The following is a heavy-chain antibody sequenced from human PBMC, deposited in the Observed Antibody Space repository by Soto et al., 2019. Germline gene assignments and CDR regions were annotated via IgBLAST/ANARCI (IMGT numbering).Heavy chain of an antibody. CDR2: INAGNGNT. J-gene: IGHJ6*02. V-gene: IGHV1-3*01. D-gene: IGHD2-21*02. CDR3: ASEYCGGDCYSAARYGMDV. CDR1: GYTFTSYA. Sequence: QVQLVQSGAEVKKPGASVKVSCKASGYTFTSYAMHWVRQAPGQRLEWMGWINAGNGNTKYSQKFQGRVTITRDTAXXXAXXELSSLRSEDTAVYYCASEYCGGDCYSAARYGMDVWGQGTTVTVSS.